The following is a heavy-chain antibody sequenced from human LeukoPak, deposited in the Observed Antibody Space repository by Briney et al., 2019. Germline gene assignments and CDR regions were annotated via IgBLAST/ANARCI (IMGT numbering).Heavy chain of an antibody. Sequence: SETLSLTCTVSGVSISSYYWSWIRQPAGKGLEWIGRIYTSGNTNYKPSLKSRLAISVDKSKNHLSLKLSSLTAADTAFYYCAGGPAGTAFDDWGHGTLVTVSS. D-gene: IGHD1-1*01. CDR1: GVSISSYY. CDR3: AGGPAGTAFDD. J-gene: IGHJ4*03. CDR2: IYTSGNT. V-gene: IGHV4-4*07.